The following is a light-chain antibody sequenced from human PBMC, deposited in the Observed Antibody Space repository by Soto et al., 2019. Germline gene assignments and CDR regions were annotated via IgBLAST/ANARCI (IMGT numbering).Light chain of an antibody. J-gene: IGKJ4*01. CDR2: GAS. CDR1: QGIRHN. Sequence: DIQMTQSPSSLSASLGDRVTITCRASQGIRHNLGWFQQKPGKAPKRLIYGASNLQSGVPSRFSGSGFGTDFTLTISSLQAADFASYYCQQLRRYPSTFGGGTKVDIK. V-gene: IGKV1-17*01. CDR3: QQLRRYPST.